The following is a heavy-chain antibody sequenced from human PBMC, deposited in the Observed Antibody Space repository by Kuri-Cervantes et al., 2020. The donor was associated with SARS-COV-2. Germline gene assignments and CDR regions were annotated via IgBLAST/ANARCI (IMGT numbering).Heavy chain of an antibody. CDR1: GYTFTRYY. J-gene: IGHJ6*03. CDR2: IIPILGIA. Sequence: SVKVSCKASGYTFTRYYIHWVRQAPGQGLEWMGRIIPILGIANYAQKFQGRVTITADKSTSTAYMELSSLRSEDTAVYYCAREGDSSSSMSYYYYYMDVWGKGTTVTVSS. CDR3: AREGDSSSSMSYYYYYMDV. V-gene: IGHV1-69*04. D-gene: IGHD6-6*01.